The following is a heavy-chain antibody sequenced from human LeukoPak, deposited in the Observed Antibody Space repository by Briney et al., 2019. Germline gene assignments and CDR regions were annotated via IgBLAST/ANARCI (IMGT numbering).Heavy chain of an antibody. D-gene: IGHD6-13*01. CDR1: GGTFSSYA. J-gene: IGHJ3*02. CDR2: IIPILGIA. V-gene: IGHV1-69*04. CDR3: ATVIVAAAEHAFDI. Sequence: ASVKVSCKASGGTFSSYAISWVRQAPGQGLEWMGRIIPILGIANYAQKFQGRVTITADKSTSTAYMELSSLRSEDTAVYYCATVIVAAAEHAFDIWGQGTMVTVSS.